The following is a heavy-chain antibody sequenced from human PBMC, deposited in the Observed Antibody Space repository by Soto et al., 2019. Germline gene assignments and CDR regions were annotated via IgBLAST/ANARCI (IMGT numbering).Heavy chain of an antibody. CDR3: TRGEGIAMD. Sequence: QVQLVQSGAEVKKPGASVKVYCKASGYTFTSYAMHWVRQAPGQRLEWMGWINAGNGNTKYSQKLQGRVTITRDTSASTAYMELSSLRSEDTAVYYCTRGEGIAMDWGQGTLVTVSS. CDR2: INAGNGNT. V-gene: IGHV1-3*01. CDR1: GYTFTSYA. J-gene: IGHJ4*02. D-gene: IGHD6-13*01.